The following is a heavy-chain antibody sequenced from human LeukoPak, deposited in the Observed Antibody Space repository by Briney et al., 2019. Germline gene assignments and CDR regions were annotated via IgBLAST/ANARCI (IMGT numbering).Heavy chain of an antibody. J-gene: IGHJ4*02. CDR1: GGSISSYY. V-gene: IGHV4-59*08. Sequence: SVTLSLTCTVSGGSISSYYWSWIRQPPGKGLEWIGYIYYSGSTNYNPSLKSRVTISVDTSKNQFSLKLSSVTAADTAVYYCARHVRGVPPGYFDYWGQGTLVTVSS. D-gene: IGHD3-10*01. CDR2: IYYSGST. CDR3: ARHVRGVPPGYFDY.